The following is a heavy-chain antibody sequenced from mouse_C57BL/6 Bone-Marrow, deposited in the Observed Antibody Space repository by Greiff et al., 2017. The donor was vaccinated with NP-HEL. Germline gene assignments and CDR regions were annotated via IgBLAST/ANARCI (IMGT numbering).Heavy chain of an antibody. D-gene: IGHD1-1*01. CDR3: AIALITTAVAFDY. J-gene: IGHJ2*01. V-gene: IGHV3-6*01. CDR2: ISYDGSN. Sequence: VQLKESGPGLVKPSQSLSLTCSVTGYSITSGYYWNWIRQFPGNKLEWMGYISYDGSNNYNPSLKNRISITRDTSKNQFFLKLNSVTTEDTATYYCAIALITTAVAFDYWGQGTTLTVSS. CDR1: GYSITSGYY.